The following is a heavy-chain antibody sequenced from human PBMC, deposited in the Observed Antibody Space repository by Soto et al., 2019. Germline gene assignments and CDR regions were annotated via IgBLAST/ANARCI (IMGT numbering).Heavy chain of an antibody. V-gene: IGHV1-69*06. CDR3: ARDTYYYDSSGYYPPRALGR. CDR2: IIPIFATD. D-gene: IGHD3-22*01. CDR1: GGPFSSSS. J-gene: IGHJ4*02. Sequence: PVKVSCKSSGGPFSSSSISGVRHAPGHGLEWMVGIIPIFATDNYAPKNQGRVTITADRSTSTAYMELSSLSSEENAVYYCARDTYYYDSSGYYPPRALGRWDQGTLGTV.